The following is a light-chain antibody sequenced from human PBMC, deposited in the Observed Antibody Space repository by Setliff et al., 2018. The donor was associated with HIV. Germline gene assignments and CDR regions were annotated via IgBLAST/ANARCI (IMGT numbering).Light chain of an antibody. V-gene: IGLV2-23*02. CDR2: EVS. CDR1: SSDVGSYNL. CDR3: CSYASSSLSYV. J-gene: IGLJ1*01. Sequence: QSALAQPASVSGSPGQSITISCTGTSSDVGSYNLVSWYQQHPGKAPKLMIYEVSKRPSGVSDRFSGSKSGNTASLTISGLQAEDAADYYCCSYASSSLSYVFGAGTKVTVL.